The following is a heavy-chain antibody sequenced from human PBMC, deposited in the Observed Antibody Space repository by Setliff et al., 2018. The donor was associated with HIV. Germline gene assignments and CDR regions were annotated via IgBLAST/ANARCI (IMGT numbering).Heavy chain of an antibody. D-gene: IGHD1-26*01. Sequence: SVKVSCKAPGGSFSRNAISWVRQAPGHGLEWMGGIIPMFGTADYAQKFQGSVTIIADESTSTAYMELSSLRSEDTAVYYCGVGCGYYYGVVVYWGQGTLVTVSS. CDR2: IIPMFGTA. V-gene: IGHV1-69*13. CDR1: GGSFSRNA. CDR3: GVGCGYYYGVVVY. J-gene: IGHJ4*02.